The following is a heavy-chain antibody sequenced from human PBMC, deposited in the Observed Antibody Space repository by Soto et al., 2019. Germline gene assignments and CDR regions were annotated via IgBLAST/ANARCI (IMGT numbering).Heavy chain of an antibody. CDR2: ISVYNGNT. CDR3: AHTAMALPHYFDY. D-gene: IGHD5-18*01. J-gene: IGHJ4*02. CDR1: GNTFTTYG. Sequence: QVQLVQSGAEVKKPGASVKVSCKTSGNTFTTYGISWVRQAPGQGLEWMGWISVYNGNTNYAQKLQGRVTMTTDTSTSTAYMELRRLGSDDTAVYYCAHTAMALPHYFDYWGQGTLVTVSS. V-gene: IGHV1-18*01.